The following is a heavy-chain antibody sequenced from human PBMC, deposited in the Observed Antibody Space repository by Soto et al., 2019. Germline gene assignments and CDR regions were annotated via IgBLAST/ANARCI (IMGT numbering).Heavy chain of an antibody. CDR1: GYSFTDYH. Sequence: ASVKVSCKASGYSFTDYHIHWVRQAPGQGLEWLGRINPKSGGTSTAQKFQGWVTMTTDTSISTASMEPTRLTSDDTAIYYCARGDSTDCSNGVCSFSHNHDMDVWG. CDR3: ARGDSTDCSNGVCSFSHNHDMDV. CDR2: INPKSGGT. D-gene: IGHD2-8*01. V-gene: IGHV1-2*04. J-gene: IGHJ6*02.